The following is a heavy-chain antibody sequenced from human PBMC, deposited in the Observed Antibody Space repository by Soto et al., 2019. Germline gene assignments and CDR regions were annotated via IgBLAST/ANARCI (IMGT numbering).Heavy chain of an antibody. CDR3: ARYGYSSSSGGTYYYYYYGMDV. CDR1: GYTFTGYY. V-gene: IGHV1-2*02. CDR2: INPNSGGT. J-gene: IGHJ6*02. Sequence: ASVKVSCKASGYTFTGYYMHWVRQAPGQGLEWMGWINPNSGGTNYAQKFQGRVTMTRDTSISTAYMELSRLGSDDTAVYYCARYGYSSSSGGTYYYYYYGMDVWGQGTTVTVSS. D-gene: IGHD6-6*01.